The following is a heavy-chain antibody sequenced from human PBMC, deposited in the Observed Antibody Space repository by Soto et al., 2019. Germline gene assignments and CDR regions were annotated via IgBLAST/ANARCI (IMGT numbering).Heavy chain of an antibody. D-gene: IGHD1-1*01. CDR2: INHSGST. V-gene: IGHV4-34*01. CDR1: GGSFSGYY. Sequence: SENLSLTCAVYGGSFSGYYWTWVRQPPGTGLEWIGEINHSGSTNYNPSLKSRVTISVDTSKNQFSLKLSSVTAADTAVYYCEKLQWMTSNCVPLDPRGKG. CDR3: EKLQWMTSNCVPLDP. J-gene: IGHJ5*02.